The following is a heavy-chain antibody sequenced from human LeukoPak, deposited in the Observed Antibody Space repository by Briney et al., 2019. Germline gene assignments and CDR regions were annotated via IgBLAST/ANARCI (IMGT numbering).Heavy chain of an antibody. CDR2: IYYTGTT. CDR1: AGSVSNGNYY. Sequence: SETLSLTCTVSAGSVSNGNYYWSWLRQPPGKALEWIGYIYYTGTTYYIPSLEGRVTISVDTSKNQFSVKLNSVTAADTAVYYCARGENDSSGYYMDYWGQGTLVTVSS. CDR3: ARGENDSSGYYMDY. V-gene: IGHV4-61*01. D-gene: IGHD3-22*01. J-gene: IGHJ4*02.